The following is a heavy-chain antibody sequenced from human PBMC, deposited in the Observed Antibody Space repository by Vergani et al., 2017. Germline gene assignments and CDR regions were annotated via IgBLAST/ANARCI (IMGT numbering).Heavy chain of an antibody. J-gene: IGHJ5*02. CDR2: IKPDGSEK. D-gene: IGHD5-18*01. CDR1: GFTFSSYW. V-gene: IGHV3-7*03. Sequence: EVQLVESGGGLVQPGGSLRLSCAASGFTFSSYWMSWVRQAPGKGLEWVANIKPDGSEKYYVYSVKGRFTISRDNAKNSLYLQMNSLRAEDTAVYYCARRKRGYSYGYENGFDPWGQGTLVTVSS. CDR3: ARRKRGYSYGYENGFDP.